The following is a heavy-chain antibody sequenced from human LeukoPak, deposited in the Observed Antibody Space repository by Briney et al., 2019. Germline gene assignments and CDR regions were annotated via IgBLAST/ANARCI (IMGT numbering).Heavy chain of an antibody. CDR2: ISSSSSTI. CDR1: GFTFSSYA. J-gene: IGHJ4*02. D-gene: IGHD1-26*01. V-gene: IGHV3-48*01. Sequence: GGSLSVSCAASGFTFSSYAMNWVRQAPGKGLEWVSYISSSSSTIYYADSVKGRFTISRDNAKNSLYLQMNSLRAEDTAVYYCARVGIVGALDYWGQGTLVTVSS. CDR3: ARVGIVGALDY.